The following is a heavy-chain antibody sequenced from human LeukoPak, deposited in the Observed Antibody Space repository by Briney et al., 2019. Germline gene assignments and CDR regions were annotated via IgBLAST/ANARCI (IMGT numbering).Heavy chain of an antibody. J-gene: IGHJ4*02. Sequence: GESLQISPQGSGYSFPSFWITWVRPMPGKGLEWMGRIDPRDSYTNYSPSFQGHVTLSVDKSLSTAYLQWSSLKASDTAMYYCARRGYGSNWYQFDFWGQGTLVTVAS. D-gene: IGHD6-13*01. CDR2: IDPRDSYT. V-gene: IGHV5-10-1*01. CDR3: ARRGYGSNWYQFDF. CDR1: GYSFPSFW.